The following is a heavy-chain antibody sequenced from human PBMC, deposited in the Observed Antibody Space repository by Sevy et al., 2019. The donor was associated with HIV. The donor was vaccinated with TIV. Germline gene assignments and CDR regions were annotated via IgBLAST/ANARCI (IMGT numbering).Heavy chain of an antibody. J-gene: IGHJ4*02. V-gene: IGHV1-8*01. CDR3: ARDEQRRWYYGSGNMGH. CDR2: MNPNSGKT. D-gene: IGHD3-10*01. Sequence: ASVKVSCKASGYTFTNYEINWVRQATGQGLEWMGWMNPNSGKTGYAPQFHGRVTMTRNTSLNIAYMELSSLRSDDTAVYYCARDEQRRWYYGSGNMGHWGQGTLVTVSS. CDR1: GYTFTNYE.